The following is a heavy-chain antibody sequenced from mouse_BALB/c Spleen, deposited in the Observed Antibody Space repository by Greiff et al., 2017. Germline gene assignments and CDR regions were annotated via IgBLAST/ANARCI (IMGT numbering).Heavy chain of an antibody. Sequence: VQLQQSGAELAKPGASVKMSCKASGYTFTSYWMHWVKQRPGQGLEWIGYINPSTGYTEYNQKFKDKATLTADKSSSTAYMQLSSLTSEDSAVYYCARKAYGNYWYFDVWGAGTTVTVSS. CDR1: GYTFTSYW. CDR2: INPSTGYT. D-gene: IGHD2-1*01. V-gene: IGHV1-7*01. CDR3: ARKAYGNYWYFDV. J-gene: IGHJ1*01.